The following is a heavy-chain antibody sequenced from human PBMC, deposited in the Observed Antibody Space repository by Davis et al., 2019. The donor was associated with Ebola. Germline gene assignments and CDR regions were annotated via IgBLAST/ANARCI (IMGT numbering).Heavy chain of an antibody. CDR3: AKDGGYSSGCYYFDY. D-gene: IGHD6-19*01. CDR1: GFTFSSYA. J-gene: IGHJ4*02. V-gene: IGHV3-23*01. CDR2: ITGSGAST. Sequence: PGGSLRLSCVASGFTFSSYAMSWVRQAPGKGLEWVSGITGSGASTYYADSVKGRVTISRDNSKNTLSLQMDSLSAEDTAIYYCAKDGGYSSGCYYFDYWGQGTLVTVSS.